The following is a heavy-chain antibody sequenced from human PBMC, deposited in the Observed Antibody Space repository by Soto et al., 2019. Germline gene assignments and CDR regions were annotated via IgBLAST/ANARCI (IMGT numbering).Heavy chain of an antibody. CDR2: ISGSGGST. CDR3: AKDQEDIVVVVAATWDY. D-gene: IGHD2-15*01. CDR1: GFTFSSYA. Sequence: SLRLSCAASGFTFSSYAMSWVRQAPGKGLEWVSAISGSGGSTYYADSVKGRFTISRDNSKNTLYLQMNSLRAEDTAVYYCAKDQEDIVVVVAATWDYWGQGTLVTVSS. J-gene: IGHJ4*02. V-gene: IGHV3-23*01.